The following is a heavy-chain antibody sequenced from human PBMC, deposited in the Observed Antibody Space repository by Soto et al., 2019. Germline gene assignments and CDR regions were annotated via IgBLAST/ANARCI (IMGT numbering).Heavy chain of an antibody. D-gene: IGHD2-21*02. Sequence: SETLSLTCTVYGESFVGYYFSWIRQPPWKGLEWIGEINHSGSTNYNPSLKSRVTISVDTSQDQFSLKLGSVTAADSAVYYCARRLPWGVTTFTFYSFDYWGQGTLVTVSS. CDR1: GESFVGYY. CDR2: INHSGST. J-gene: IGHJ4*02. CDR3: ARRLPWGVTTFTFYSFDY. V-gene: IGHV4-34*01.